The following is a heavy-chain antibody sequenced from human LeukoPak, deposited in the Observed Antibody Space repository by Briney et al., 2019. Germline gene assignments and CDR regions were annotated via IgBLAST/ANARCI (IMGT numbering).Heavy chain of an antibody. V-gene: IGHV3-48*01. D-gene: IGHD2/OR15-2a*01. CDR3: AKYFPPGRRFWLDL. J-gene: IGHJ5*02. CDR1: GFTFSSYS. Sequence: PGGSLRLSCAASGFTFSSYSMNWVRQAPGKGLEWVSYISTSSSTIYYADSVKGRFTISRDNAKNSLYLQMNSLRAEDTAVYYCAKYFPPGRRFWLDLWGKGTLVTV. CDR2: ISTSSSTI.